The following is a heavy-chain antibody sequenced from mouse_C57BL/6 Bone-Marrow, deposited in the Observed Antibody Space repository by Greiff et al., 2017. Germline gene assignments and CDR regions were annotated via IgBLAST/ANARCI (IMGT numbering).Heavy chain of an antibody. CDR2: INPSNGGT. Sequence: QVQLQQPGPELVKPGASVKLSCKASGYTFTSYWMHWVKQSPGQGLEWIGNINPSNGGTNYNEKFKSKATLSVDKSSSTAYMQLSSLTSEDSAVYYCARSDYYGSPLAYWGQGTLVTVSA. J-gene: IGHJ3*01. D-gene: IGHD1-1*01. CDR1: GYTFTSYW. CDR3: ARSDYYGSPLAY. V-gene: IGHV1-53*01.